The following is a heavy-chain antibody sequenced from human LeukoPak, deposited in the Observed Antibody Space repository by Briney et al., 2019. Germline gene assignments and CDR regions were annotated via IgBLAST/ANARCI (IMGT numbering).Heavy chain of an antibody. V-gene: IGHV3-23*01. D-gene: IGHD6-19*01. CDR2: VSRSGDST. J-gene: IGHJ4*02. CDR3: AKDLIAVGDGYYFDY. CDR1: GCTFSNYA. Sequence: GGSLRLSCAASGCTFSNYAMTWVRQAPGKGLEWVSAVSRSGDSTYYADSVKGRFTISRDNSKNTLYLQMGSLRAEDTALYYCAKDLIAVGDGYYFDYWGQGTLVTVSS.